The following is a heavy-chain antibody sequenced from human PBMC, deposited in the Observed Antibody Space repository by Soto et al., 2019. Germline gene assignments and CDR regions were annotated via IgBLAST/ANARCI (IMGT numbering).Heavy chain of an antibody. J-gene: IGHJ6*02. CDR3: ARTFDYYGMDV. CDR1: GYTIGSGYY. V-gene: IGHV4-38-2*01. CDR2: IYHAGSV. Sequence: SETLSRTCAVSGYTIGSGYYWAWIRQSPGKGLEWIGSIYHAGSVYYNPSLNGRVALSMDTSKNHFSLKLTSLTAADTAVYYCARTFDYYGMDVWGQGTTVTVSS.